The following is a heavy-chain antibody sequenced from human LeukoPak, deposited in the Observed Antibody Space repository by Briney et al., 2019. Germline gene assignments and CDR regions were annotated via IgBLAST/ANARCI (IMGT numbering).Heavy chain of an antibody. CDR2: IYHSGST. V-gene: IGHV4-38-2*02. CDR3: ARASSGAGAIGYYMDV. D-gene: IGHD2-2*01. J-gene: IGHJ6*03. Sequence: PSETLSLTCTVSGYSISSGYYWGWIRQPPGKGLEWIGSIYHSGSTYYNPSLKSRVTISVDTSKNQFSLKLSSVTAADTAVYYCARASSGAGAIGYYMDVWGKGTTVTVSS. CDR1: GYSISSGYY.